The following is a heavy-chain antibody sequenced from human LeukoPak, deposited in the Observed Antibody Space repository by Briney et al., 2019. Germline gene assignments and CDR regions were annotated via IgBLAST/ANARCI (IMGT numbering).Heavy chain of an antibody. Sequence: PSEALSLTCAVSGGSISSGAYSWSWIRQPPGKGLEWIGYIFHTGSTYYTPSLKSRVTISVDTSKNQFSLKLSSVTAADTAVYYCARGYLTKPKYYMDVWGKGTTVTVSS. CDR3: ARGYLTKPKYYMDV. CDR2: IFHTGST. D-gene: IGHD2-15*01. CDR1: GGSISSGAYS. J-gene: IGHJ6*03. V-gene: IGHV4-30-2*01.